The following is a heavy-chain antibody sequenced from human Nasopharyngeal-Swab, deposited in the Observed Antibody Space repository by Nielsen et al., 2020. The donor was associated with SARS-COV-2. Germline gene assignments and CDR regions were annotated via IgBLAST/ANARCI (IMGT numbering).Heavy chain of an antibody. CDR2: IYYSGST. Sequence: SETLSLTCTVSGGFISSYYWSWIRQPPGKGLEWIGYIYYSGSTNYNPSLKSRVTISVDTSKNQFSLKLSSVTAADTAVYYCARGDVGYYDSSGYSYYFDYWGQGTLVTVSS. D-gene: IGHD3-22*01. CDR3: ARGDVGYYDSSGYSYYFDY. J-gene: IGHJ4*02. V-gene: IGHV4-59*01. CDR1: GGFISSYY.